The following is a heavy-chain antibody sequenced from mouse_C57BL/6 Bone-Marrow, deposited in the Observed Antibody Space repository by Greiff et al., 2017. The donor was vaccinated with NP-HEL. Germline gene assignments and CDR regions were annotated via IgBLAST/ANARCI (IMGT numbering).Heavy chain of an antibody. J-gene: IGHJ3*01. D-gene: IGHD1-1*01. CDR1: GYTFTSYW. Sequence: VQLQQSGAELVKPGASVKMSCKASGYTFTSYWITWVKQRPGQGLEWIGDIYPGSGSTNYNEKFKSKATLTVDTSSSTAYMQLSSLTSEDSAVYYCARSHYYGSSGAYWGQGTLVTVSA. V-gene: IGHV1-55*01. CDR2: IYPGSGST. CDR3: ARSHYYGSSGAY.